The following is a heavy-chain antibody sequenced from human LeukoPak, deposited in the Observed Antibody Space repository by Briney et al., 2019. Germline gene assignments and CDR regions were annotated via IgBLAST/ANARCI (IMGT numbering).Heavy chain of an antibody. J-gene: IGHJ4*02. CDR1: GGTFSIYA. V-gene: IGHV1-69*04. CDR2: IIPIIGIA. D-gene: IGHD1-26*01. Sequence: ASVKVSCKASGGTFSIYAISWVRQAPGQGLEWMGRIIPIIGIANYAQKFQGRVTITADKSTSTAYMELSSLRSEDTAVYYCASPGEIVGATPFDYWGQGTLVTVSS. CDR3: ASPGEIVGATPFDY.